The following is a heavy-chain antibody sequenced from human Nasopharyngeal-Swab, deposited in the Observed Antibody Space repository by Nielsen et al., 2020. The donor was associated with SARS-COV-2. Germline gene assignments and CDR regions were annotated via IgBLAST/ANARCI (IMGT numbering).Heavy chain of an antibody. CDR3: ARWSPVDTAMVDY. CDR1: GYTFTSYG. CDR2: ISAYNGNT. J-gene: IGHJ4*02. Sequence: ASVKVSCQASGYTFTSYGISWVRHAPAQGLEWMGWISAYNGNTNYAQKLQGRVTMTTDTSTSTAYMELRTLRSDDTAVYYCARWSPVDTAMVDYWGQGTLVTVSS. D-gene: IGHD5-18*01. V-gene: IGHV1-18*01.